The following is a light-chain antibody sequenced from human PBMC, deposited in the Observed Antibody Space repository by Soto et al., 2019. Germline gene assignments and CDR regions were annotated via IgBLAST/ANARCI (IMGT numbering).Light chain of an antibody. CDR1: SSDIGSYDL. V-gene: IGLV2-23*02. CDR2: EVT. Sequence: QSALTQPASVSGSTGQSITISCTGTSSDIGSYDLVSWYQQHPGTAPKLIIYEVTKRPSGVSTRFSGSKSGNTASLTISGLQAVDEADYYCCSFADFTYVFGTGTKVTVL. CDR3: CSFADFTYV. J-gene: IGLJ1*01.